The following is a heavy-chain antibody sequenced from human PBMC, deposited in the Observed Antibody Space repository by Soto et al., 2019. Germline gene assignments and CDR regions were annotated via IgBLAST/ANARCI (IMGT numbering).Heavy chain of an antibody. V-gene: IGHV3-23*01. Sequence: EVQLLESGGGLVQPGGSLRLSCAASGFTFNNFAMNWVRQAPGKGLQWVSTISGSAASTFYPDSVKGRFTISSDNLKNTLFLQMNSLRVEVTAIYYCAKDRGYYGSGNHLSGFDVCGQGTMVTVSS. CDR3: AKDRGYYGSGNHLSGFDV. J-gene: IGHJ3*01. CDR1: GFTFNNFA. D-gene: IGHD3-10*01. CDR2: ISGSAAST.